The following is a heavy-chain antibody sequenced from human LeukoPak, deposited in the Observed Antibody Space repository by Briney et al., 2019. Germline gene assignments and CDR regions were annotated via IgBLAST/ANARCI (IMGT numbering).Heavy chain of an antibody. J-gene: IGHJ4*02. CDR1: GFIFSNSD. Sequence: PGGSLRLSCAASGFIFSNSDMSWVRQAPGKGLEWVSSISGSHTGTYYADSVKGRFTVSRDNSKNTLYVKMNSLRVEDTAVYFCVKRVGGSIRFFEIWGQGSLVTVSS. CDR3: VKRVGGSIRFFEI. CDR2: ISGSHTGT. V-gene: IGHV3-23*01. D-gene: IGHD6-25*01.